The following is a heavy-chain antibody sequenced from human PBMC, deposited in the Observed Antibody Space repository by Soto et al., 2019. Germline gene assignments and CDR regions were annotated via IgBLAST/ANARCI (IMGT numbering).Heavy chain of an antibody. D-gene: IGHD6-19*01. CDR2: IYHSGNS. CDR3: ARYNSDWYFDY. CDR1: GGSIRSRHW. J-gene: IGHJ4*02. Sequence: PSETLSLTCAVSGGSIRSRHWWTWVRQPPGKGLEWIGDIYHSGNSNYNPSLKSRVTISLDMSKNQFSLRLSSVTSADSAVYYCARYNSDWYFDYWGQGTLVTVSS. V-gene: IGHV4-4*02.